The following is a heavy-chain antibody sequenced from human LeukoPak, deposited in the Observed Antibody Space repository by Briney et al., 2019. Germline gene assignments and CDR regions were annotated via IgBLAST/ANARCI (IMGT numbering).Heavy chain of an antibody. V-gene: IGHV3-23*01. CDR1: GFTFSSYA. CDR2: ISDSGGRT. D-gene: IGHD4-23*01. CDR3: AKVRWIGDLPFDY. Sequence: GGSLRLSCAASGFTFSSYAMSWVRQAPGKGLEWVSAISDSGGRTYYADSVKGRFTISRDNSKNTLYLQMNSLRAEDTAVYYCAKVRWIGDLPFDYWGQGTLVTVPS. J-gene: IGHJ4*02.